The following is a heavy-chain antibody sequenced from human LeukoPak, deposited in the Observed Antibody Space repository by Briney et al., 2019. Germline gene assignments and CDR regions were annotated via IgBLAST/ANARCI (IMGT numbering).Heavy chain of an antibody. CDR2: VSYGGRA. CDR3: ARARELGAFDF. CDR1: GGSISSYY. Sequence: SETLSLTCTVSGGSISSYYWTWIRQPPGKGLEWIAYVSYGGRAHYCPSLSGRLTISLDTSKNQFSLKLTSVTVADTAVYYCARARELGAFDFWGQGTLITVSS. J-gene: IGHJ3*01. D-gene: IGHD1-7*01. V-gene: IGHV4-59*12.